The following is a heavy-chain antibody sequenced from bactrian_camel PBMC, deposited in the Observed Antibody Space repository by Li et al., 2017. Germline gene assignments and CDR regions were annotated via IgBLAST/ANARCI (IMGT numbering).Heavy chain of an antibody. CDR2: FEPDGKT. D-gene: IGHD1*01. Sequence: VQLVESGGGSVQAGGSPRLSCAASGSTYCRYEMSWYRQAPGKEREFVSGFEPDGKTNYTDTVKGRFTISQDNSKNSGYLQMNNLIVEDTAMYFCKSSRRRCVGPLRALPTTGFSYWGQGTQVTVS. CDR1: GSTYCRYE. CDR3: KSSRRRCVGPLRALPTTGFSY. J-gene: IGHJ4*01. V-gene: IGHV3S10*01.